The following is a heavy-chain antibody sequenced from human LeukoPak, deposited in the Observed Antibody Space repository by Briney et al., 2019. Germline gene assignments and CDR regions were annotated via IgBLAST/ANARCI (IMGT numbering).Heavy chain of an antibody. CDR2: ISGGGVAT. D-gene: IGHD1-1*01. Sequence: PGGSLRLSCATSGFTFSSYAMSWVRQAPGKGLEWVSAISGGGVATFYADSVKGRFTISRDNSKNTLYLQMNGLRAEDTAVYYCAKDRRGNAPRGAFDIWGQGTMVTVSS. V-gene: IGHV3-23*01. J-gene: IGHJ3*02. CDR1: GFTFSSYA. CDR3: AKDRRGNAPRGAFDI.